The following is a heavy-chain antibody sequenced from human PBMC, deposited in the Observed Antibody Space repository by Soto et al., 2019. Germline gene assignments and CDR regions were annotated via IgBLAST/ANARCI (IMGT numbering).Heavy chain of an antibody. D-gene: IGHD3-22*01. Sequence: GASVKVSCKASGGTFSSYAISWVRQAPGQGLEWMGGIIPIFGTANYAQKFQGRVTITADESTSTAYMELSSLRSEDTAVYYCARPRSSGSERGDWFDYWGQGALVTVSS. V-gene: IGHV1-69*13. CDR1: GGTFSSYA. CDR3: ARPRSSGSERGDWFDY. J-gene: IGHJ5*01. CDR2: IIPIFGTA.